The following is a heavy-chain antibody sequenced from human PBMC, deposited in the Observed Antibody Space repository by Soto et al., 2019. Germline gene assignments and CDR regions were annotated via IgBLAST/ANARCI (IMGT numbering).Heavy chain of an antibody. V-gene: IGHV1-46*01. CDR2: INPSGGST. D-gene: IGHD2-15*01. CDR3: ARDRGCSGGSCYRSVLWFDP. CDR1: GYTFTSYY. J-gene: IGHJ5*02. Sequence: QVQLVQSGAEVKKPGASVKVSCKASGYTFTSYYMHWVRQAPGQGLEWMGIINPSGGSTSYAQKFQGRVTMTRDTSTGTVYMELSSLRSEDTAVYYCARDRGCSGGSCYRSVLWFDPWGQGTLVTVSS.